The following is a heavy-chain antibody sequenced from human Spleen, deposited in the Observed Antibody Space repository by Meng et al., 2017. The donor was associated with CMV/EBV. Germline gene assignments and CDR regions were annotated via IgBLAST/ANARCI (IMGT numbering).Heavy chain of an antibody. CDR2: INHSGST. Sequence: SETLSLTCAVYGGSFSGYYWSGIRQPPGKGLEWIGEINHSGSTNYNPSLKSRVTISVDTSKNQFSLKLSSVTAADTAVYYCARGHYDSSGYYPYYYYYYGMDVWGQGTTVTVSS. CDR3: ARGHYDSSGYYPYYYYYYGMDV. CDR1: GGSFSGYY. D-gene: IGHD3-22*01. J-gene: IGHJ6*02. V-gene: IGHV4-34*01.